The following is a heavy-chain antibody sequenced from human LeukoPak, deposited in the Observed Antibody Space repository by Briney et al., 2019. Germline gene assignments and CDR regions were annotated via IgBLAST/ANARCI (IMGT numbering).Heavy chain of an antibody. D-gene: IGHD3-22*01. CDR1: GYSFTNYY. Sequence: GASVKVSCKASGYSFTNYYMHWVRQAPGQGLEWMTMINPSGGSTTYAQNFQDRVTVTRDMSTSTVYMELSSLTSEDTAVYYCARFRTYYYDSSDNDYWGQGTLVTVS. J-gene: IGHJ4*02. V-gene: IGHV1-46*01. CDR3: ARFRTYYYDSSDNDY. CDR2: INPSGGST.